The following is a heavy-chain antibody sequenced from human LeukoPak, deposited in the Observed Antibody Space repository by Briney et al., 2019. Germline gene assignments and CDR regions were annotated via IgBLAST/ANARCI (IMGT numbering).Heavy chain of an antibody. J-gene: IGHJ4*02. CDR1: GGTFSSYA. V-gene: IGHV1-69*05. Sequence: GSSVTVSCKASGGTFSSYAISWVRQAPGQGLEWMGGIIPIFGTANYAQKFQGRVTITTDESMSTAYMELSSLRSEDTAVYYCASSLGDYNDSSGYYYGPFDYWGQGTLVTVSS. CDR3: ASSLGDYNDSSGYYYGPFDY. D-gene: IGHD3-22*01. CDR2: IIPIFGTA.